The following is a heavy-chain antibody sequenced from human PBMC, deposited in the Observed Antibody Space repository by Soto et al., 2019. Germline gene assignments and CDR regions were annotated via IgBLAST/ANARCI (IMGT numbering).Heavy chain of an antibody. CDR3: AKDGRGYKWNDSFDF. CDR2: IGGGGRSS. Sequence: EVPLLESGGGLVQPGGSLRLSCAASGFTFSSYAMSWVRQAPGKGLEWVSGIGGGGRSSYYADSVKGRFTISRNNSKSTLYLHMNSLRPEDTAVHYCAKDGRGYKWNDSFDFWGQGTLVTVSS. V-gene: IGHV3-23*01. D-gene: IGHD1-1*01. J-gene: IGHJ4*02. CDR1: GFTFSSYA.